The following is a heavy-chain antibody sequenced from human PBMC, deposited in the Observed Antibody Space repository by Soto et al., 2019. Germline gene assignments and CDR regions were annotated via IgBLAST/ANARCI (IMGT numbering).Heavy chain of an antibody. J-gene: IGHJ6*02. Sequence: QVQLQESGPGLVKPSQTLSLTCTVSGGSISSGDDFWTWLRQPPGNGLEWIGYIYYSGSTYYNPSLKSRLTTSVDTSRNQFSLKLSSVTAADTAVYYSARDRAKWTDYYYYGMDVWGQGTTVTVSS. CDR3: ARDRAKWTDYYYYGMDV. V-gene: IGHV4-30-4*01. D-gene: IGHD2-8*01. CDR2: IYYSGST. CDR1: GGSISSGDDF.